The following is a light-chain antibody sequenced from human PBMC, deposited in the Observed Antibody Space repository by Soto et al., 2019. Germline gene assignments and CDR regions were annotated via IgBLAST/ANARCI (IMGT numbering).Light chain of an antibody. Sequence: DIQMTQSPSTLSASVGDRVTITCRASQNIVNWLAWYQQKPGKAPKLLIYDASTLESGVPSRFSGSGSGTEFTLTISRLQHDDFATYYCQQYSSASPYTFGQGTNLEI. CDR1: QNIVNW. CDR3: QQYSSASPYT. V-gene: IGKV1-5*01. CDR2: DAS. J-gene: IGKJ2*01.